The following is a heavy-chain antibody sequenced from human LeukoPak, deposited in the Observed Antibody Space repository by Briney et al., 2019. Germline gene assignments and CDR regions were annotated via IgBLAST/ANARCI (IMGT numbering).Heavy chain of an antibody. J-gene: IGHJ3*02. D-gene: IGHD2-2*01. Sequence: PGGSLRLSCAASGFTFSSYGMHWVRQAPGKGLEWVAFIRYDGSNKYYADSVKGRFTISRDNSKNTLYLQMNSLRAEDTAVYYCARSVRYCSSTSCYDEAFDIWGQGTMVTVSS. CDR3: ARSVRYCSSTSCYDEAFDI. V-gene: IGHV3-30*02. CDR1: GFTFSSYG. CDR2: IRYDGSNK.